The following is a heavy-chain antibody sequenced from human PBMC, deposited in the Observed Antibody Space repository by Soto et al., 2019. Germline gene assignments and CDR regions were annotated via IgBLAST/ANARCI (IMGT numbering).Heavy chain of an antibody. J-gene: IGHJ4*02. V-gene: IGHV3-23*01. CDR2: IIGSGSST. CDR1: GFTFSSYA. Sequence: EVQLLESGGGLVQPGWSLRLSCAASGFTFSSYAMSWVRQAPGKGLEWFSAIIGSGSSTYYADSVKGRFTISRDNYKHTLYLQMNSLRAEDTAGYYCAKAHFSGSYNYGRWGCDDWGQGTLVTVSS. D-gene: IGHD1-26*01. CDR3: AKAHFSGSYNYGRWGCDD.